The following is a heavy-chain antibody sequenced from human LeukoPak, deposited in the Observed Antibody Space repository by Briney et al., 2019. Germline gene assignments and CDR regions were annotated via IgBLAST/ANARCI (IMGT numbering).Heavy chain of an antibody. J-gene: IGHJ4*02. CDR3: ATDPSHSGSYSN. D-gene: IGHD1-26*01. V-gene: IGHV1-24*01. CDR2: FDPEDGET. CDR1: GYTLTELS. Sequence: ASVKVSCKVSGYTLTELSMHWLRQAPGKGLEWMGGFDPEDGETIYAQKFQGRVTMTEDTSTDTAYMELSSLRSEDTAVYYCATDPSHSGSYSNWGQGTLVTVSS.